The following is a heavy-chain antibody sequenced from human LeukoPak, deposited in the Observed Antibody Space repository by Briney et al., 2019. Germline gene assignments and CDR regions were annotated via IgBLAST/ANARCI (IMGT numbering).Heavy chain of an antibody. CDR2: INPNTGDT. V-gene: IGHV1-2*02. CDR1: EYTFTAYY. J-gene: IGHJ5*02. CDR3: GRGNKSFDP. Sequence: EASVMVSCKASEYTFTAYYVHWVRQAPGQGLEWIGWINPNTGDTNYAPKFQGRVTMIKDTSTNSAYMELNKLTSDDTAVYYCGRGNKSFDPWGQGTLVTVSS.